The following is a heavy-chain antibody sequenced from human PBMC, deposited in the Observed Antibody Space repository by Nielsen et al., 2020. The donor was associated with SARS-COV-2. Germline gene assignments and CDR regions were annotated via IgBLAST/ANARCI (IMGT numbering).Heavy chain of an antibody. CDR3: ARAPTWYGMDV. CDR2: ISSSGRTI. CDR1: GFTFSSYE. J-gene: IGHJ6*02. Sequence: GSLRLSCAASGFTFSSYEMNWVRQAPGKGLEWVSYISSSGRTIYYADSVKGRFTISRDNAKNSLYLQMNSLRAEDTAVYYCARAPTWYGMDVWGQGTTVTVSS. V-gene: IGHV3-48*03. D-gene: IGHD3-16*01.